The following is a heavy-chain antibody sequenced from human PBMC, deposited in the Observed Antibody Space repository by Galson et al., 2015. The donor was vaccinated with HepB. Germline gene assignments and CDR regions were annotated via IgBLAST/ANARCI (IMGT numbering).Heavy chain of an antibody. J-gene: IGHJ4*02. V-gene: IGHV3-30-3*01. CDR1: GFTFSSYA. D-gene: IGHD3-16*01. Sequence: SLRLSCAASGFTFSSYAMHWVRQAPGKGLEWVAVISYDGSNKYYADSVKGRFTISRDNSKNTLYLQMNSLRAEDTAVYYCARDPGGSFDNWGQGTLVTVSS. CDR3: ARDPGGSFDN. CDR2: ISYDGSNK.